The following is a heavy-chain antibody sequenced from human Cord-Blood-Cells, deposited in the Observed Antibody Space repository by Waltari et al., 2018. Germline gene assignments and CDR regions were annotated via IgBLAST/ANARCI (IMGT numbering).Heavy chain of an antibody. CDR1: GFTFSRYA. CDR2: ISRNGGST. D-gene: IGHD3-16*01. CDR3: ARDQGGAFDI. Sequence: EVQLVESGDGLVQPGGSLRLSCAASGFTFSRYAMNRVRQAPGKGLEYVSAISRNGGSTYYADSVKDRFTISRDNSKNTLYLQMGSLRAEDMAVYYCARDQGGAFDIWGQGTMVTVSS. J-gene: IGHJ3*02. V-gene: IGHV3-64*02.